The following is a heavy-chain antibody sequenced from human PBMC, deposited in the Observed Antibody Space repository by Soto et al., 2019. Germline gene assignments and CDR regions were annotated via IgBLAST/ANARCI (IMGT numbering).Heavy chain of an antibody. D-gene: IGHD3-10*01. CDR1: GFTFSSHT. V-gene: IGHV3-48*02. Sequence: GGSLSRSCAASGFTFSSHTMNWVRQAPGKGLEWISYITSTSSTKNYADSVKGRFTISRDNANNSLYLQMNSLRDEDTAVYYCARRITMVRGPYYYYAMDVWGQGTTVTVSS. J-gene: IGHJ6*02. CDR3: ARRITMVRGPYYYYAMDV. CDR2: ITSTSSTK.